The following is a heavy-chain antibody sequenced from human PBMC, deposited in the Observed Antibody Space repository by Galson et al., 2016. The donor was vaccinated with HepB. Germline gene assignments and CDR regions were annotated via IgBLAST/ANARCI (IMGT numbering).Heavy chain of an antibody. V-gene: IGHV3-48*03. CDR2: IKSRGGSV. CDR1: GFTFRSYE. D-gene: IGHD6-19*01. J-gene: IGHJ4*02. Sequence: GFTFRSYEMNWVRQAPGKGLEWVSYIKSRGGSVYYADSVKGRFTIDRDNDKNSLYLQMNSLRADDTAVYFCARGFRSGWGIDYWGQGTLVTVSS. CDR3: ARGFRSGWGIDY.